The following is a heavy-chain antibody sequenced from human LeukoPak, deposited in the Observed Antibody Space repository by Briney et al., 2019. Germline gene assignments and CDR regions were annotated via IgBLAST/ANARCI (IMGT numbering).Heavy chain of an antibody. J-gene: IGHJ6*03. CDR1: GGSFSGYY. Sequence: SETLSLTCAVYGGSFSGYYWSWIRQPPGKGLEWIGEINHSGSTNYNPSLKSRVTISVDTSKNQFSLKLSSVTAADTAVYYCARQYEWYNWNDAHHYNYMDVWGKGTTVTISS. V-gene: IGHV4-34*01. D-gene: IGHD1-1*01. CDR2: INHSGST. CDR3: ARQYEWYNWNDAHHYNYMDV.